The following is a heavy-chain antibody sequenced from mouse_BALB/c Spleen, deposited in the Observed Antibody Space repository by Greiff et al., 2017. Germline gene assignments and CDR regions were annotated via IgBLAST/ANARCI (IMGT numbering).Heavy chain of an antibody. Sequence: EVQLQQSGPGLVKPSQSLSLTCSVTGYSITSGYYWNWIRQFPGNKLEWMGYISYDGSNNYNPSLKNRISITRDTSKNQFFLKLNSVTTEDTATYYCARGGWDGYFDVWGAGTTVTVSS. CDR2: ISYDGSN. D-gene: IGHD4-1*01. CDR3: ARGGWDGYFDV. V-gene: IGHV3-6*02. J-gene: IGHJ1*01. CDR1: GYSITSGYY.